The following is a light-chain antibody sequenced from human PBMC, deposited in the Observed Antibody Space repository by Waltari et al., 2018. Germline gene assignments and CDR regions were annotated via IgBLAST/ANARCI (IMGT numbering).Light chain of an antibody. CDR1: SRDIGPSHH. Sequence: QSALTQPASVSGSPGQSLTLSCTGTSRDIGPSHHVSSYQPHPGKAPKLMIYDVSHWPSAVSNHFSGSNSGNPASLTVSGLQAEDEADYYCSSYSSSIYVFGTGAKVTVL. CDR2: DVS. CDR3: SSYSSSIYV. V-gene: IGLV2-14*01. J-gene: IGLJ1*01.